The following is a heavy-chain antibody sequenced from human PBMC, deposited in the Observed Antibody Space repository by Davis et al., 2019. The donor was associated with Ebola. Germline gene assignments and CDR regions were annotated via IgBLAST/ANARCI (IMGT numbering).Heavy chain of an antibody. V-gene: IGHV3-23*01. J-gene: IGHJ4*02. CDR3: ASGSTDY. Sequence: GESLKVSCAASGFTFSSYAMSWVRQAPGKGLEWVSSISGGGDSTYYADSVKGRFTISRDNSKNTLYLQMNSLRDEDTAVYYCASGSTDYWGQGTLVTVSS. D-gene: IGHD1-1*01. CDR1: GFTFSSYA. CDR2: ISGGGDST.